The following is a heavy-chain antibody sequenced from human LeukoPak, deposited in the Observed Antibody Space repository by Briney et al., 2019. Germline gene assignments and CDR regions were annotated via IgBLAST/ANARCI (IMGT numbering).Heavy chain of an antibody. CDR1: GGSISSYY. Sequence: PSETLSLICTVSGGSISSYYWSWIRQPPGKGLEWIGYIYYSGSTNYNPSLKSRVTISVDTSKNQFSLKLSSVTAADTAVYYCASRTTGTSNGYYFDYWGQGTLVTVSS. D-gene: IGHD1-14*01. V-gene: IGHV4-59*08. CDR2: IYYSGST. CDR3: ASRTTGTSNGYYFDY. J-gene: IGHJ4*02.